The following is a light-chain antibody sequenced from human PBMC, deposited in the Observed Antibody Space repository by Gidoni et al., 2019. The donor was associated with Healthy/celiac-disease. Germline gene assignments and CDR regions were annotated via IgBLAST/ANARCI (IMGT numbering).Light chain of an antibody. Sequence: QSALTQPAPVSGSRGRSIPISCTGTSSDVGGYTYVSWYQQHPGKAPKLMIYEVSNRPSGVSNRFSGSKSGNTASLTISGLQAEDEADYYCSSYTSSSTLVFGGGTKLTVL. CDR3: SSYTSSSTLV. V-gene: IGLV2-14*01. CDR1: SSDVGGYTY. CDR2: EVS. J-gene: IGLJ2*01.